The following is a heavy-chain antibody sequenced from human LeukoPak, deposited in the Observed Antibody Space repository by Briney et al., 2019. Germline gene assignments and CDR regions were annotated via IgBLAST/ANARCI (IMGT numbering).Heavy chain of an antibody. CDR3: VRNIGPTVDFDY. D-gene: IGHD2/OR15-2a*01. CDR1: GGSIRIGDYY. CDR2: ISYRGSA. V-gene: IGHV4-30-4*01. J-gene: IGHJ4*02. Sequence: SETLSLTCTVSGGSIRIGDYYWSWIRQPPGTGLEWIGYISYRGSAYYNPSLKSRVTIPVATSKNQFSLRVSSVTAADTAVYYCVRNIGPTVDFDYWGQGTLVTVSS.